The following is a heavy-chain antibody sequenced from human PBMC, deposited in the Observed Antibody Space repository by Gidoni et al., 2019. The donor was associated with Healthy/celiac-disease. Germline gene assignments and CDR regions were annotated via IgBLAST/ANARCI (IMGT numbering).Heavy chain of an antibody. Sequence: QVQLVESGGGVVQPGRSLRLSCAASGFTFSSYGMHWVRQAPGKGLEWVAVIWYDGSNKYYADSVKGRFTISRDNSKNTLYLQMNSLRAEDTAVYYCARDRVTMIVPGGGWFDPWGQGTLVTVSS. CDR2: IWYDGSNK. D-gene: IGHD3-22*01. CDR3: ARDRVTMIVPGGGWFDP. V-gene: IGHV3-33*01. CDR1: GFTFSSYG. J-gene: IGHJ5*02.